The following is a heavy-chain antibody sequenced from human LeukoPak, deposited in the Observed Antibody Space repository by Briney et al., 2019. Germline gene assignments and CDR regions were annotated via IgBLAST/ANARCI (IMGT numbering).Heavy chain of an antibody. CDR3: GRNLGSGSDH. J-gene: IGHJ4*02. D-gene: IGHD3-10*01. CDR1: GASFSSDY. V-gene: IGHV4-59*01. CDR2: THYRGDI. Sequence: SVTLSLTCSVSGASFSSDYWNWIRQSPGRGLEWIGHTHYRGDINYNPSLKSRLTMSVDASSNQVSLKLSSVTAADAAVYYCGRNLGSGSDHWGQGTLVTVSS.